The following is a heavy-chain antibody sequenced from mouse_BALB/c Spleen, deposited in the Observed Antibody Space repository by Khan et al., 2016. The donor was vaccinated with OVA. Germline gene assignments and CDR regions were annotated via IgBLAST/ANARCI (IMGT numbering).Heavy chain of an antibody. Sequence: VQLQQSGAELVRPGSSVKISCKASGYTFSSSWMNWVKQRPGQGLEWIGQIFPGNDDADYNGKFKGKATLTADKSSRTAYMQLTSLTSEDSAVYFCARYFGSRFADWGQGTLVTVSA. CDR2: IFPGNDDA. CDR3: ARYFGSRFAD. J-gene: IGHJ3*01. CDR1: GYTFSSSW. V-gene: IGHV1-80*01. D-gene: IGHD1-1*01.